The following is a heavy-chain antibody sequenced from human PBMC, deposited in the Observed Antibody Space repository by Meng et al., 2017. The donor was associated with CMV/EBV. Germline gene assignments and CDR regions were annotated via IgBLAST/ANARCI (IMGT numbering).Heavy chain of an antibody. CDR3: TSRYFSSSWYWFDP. D-gene: IGHD6-13*01. CDR2: IRSKANSYAT. V-gene: IGHV3-73*01. J-gene: IGHJ5*02. Sequence: GESLKISCAASGFTFSGSAMHWVRQASGKGLEWVGRIRSKANSYATAYAASVKGRFTISRDDSKNTAYLQMNSLKIEDTAVYYCTSRYFSSSWYWFDPWGQGTLVTVSS. CDR1: GFTFSGSA.